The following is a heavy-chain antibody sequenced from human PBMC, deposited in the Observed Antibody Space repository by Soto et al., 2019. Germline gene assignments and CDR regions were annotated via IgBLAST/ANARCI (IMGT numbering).Heavy chain of an antibody. D-gene: IGHD2-2*01. V-gene: IGHV1-69*01. Sequence: QVQLMQSGAEVTKPGSSVKVSCKASGGPFNTFGISWVRQAPGQGLEWMGGIIPKYGTTNYARRFQGRVTITADESTTTAYLELSSLRHDDTAIYYCARTRQRRPVFYVDYWGQGTLISVTS. CDR2: IIPKYGTT. J-gene: IGHJ4*02. CDR3: ARTRQRRPVFYVDY. CDR1: GGPFNTFG.